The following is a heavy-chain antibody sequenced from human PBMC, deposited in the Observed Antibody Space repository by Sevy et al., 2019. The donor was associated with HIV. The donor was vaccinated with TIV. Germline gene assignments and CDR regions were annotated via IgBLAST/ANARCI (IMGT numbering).Heavy chain of an antibody. D-gene: IGHD3-10*01. V-gene: IGHV1-8*01. Sequence: ASVKVSCKASGYTFTSYDINWVRQATGQGLEWMGWMNPNSGNTGYVQKFQGRVTMTRNTSISTAYMELSSLRSEDTAVYYCARAYMVRGVINFFGYWGQGTLVTVSS. J-gene: IGHJ4*02. CDR3: ARAYMVRGVINFFGY. CDR1: GYTFTSYD. CDR2: MNPNSGNT.